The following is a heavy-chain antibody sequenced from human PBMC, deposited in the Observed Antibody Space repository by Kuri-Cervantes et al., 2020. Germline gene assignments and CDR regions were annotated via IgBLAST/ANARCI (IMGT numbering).Heavy chain of an antibody. CDR1: GYSTSSGYY. J-gene: IGHJ4*02. Sequence: SQTLSLTCAVSGYSTSSGYYWGWIRQPPGKGLEWIGSIYHSGSTYYNPSLKSRVTISVDTSKNQFSLKLSSVTAADTAVYYCARDQTTGWFDYWGQGTLVTVSS. CDR3: ARDQTTGWFDY. CDR2: IYHSGST. D-gene: IGHD4-17*01. V-gene: IGHV4-38-2*02.